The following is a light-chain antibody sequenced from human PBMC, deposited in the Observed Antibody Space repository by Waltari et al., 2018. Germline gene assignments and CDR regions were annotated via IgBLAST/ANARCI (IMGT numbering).Light chain of an antibody. Sequence: QSALSQPASVSGSPGQSLTITCTGASTDLASYNLLAWYQHHPTRAPKLIIYEATKRPSGISHRFSGAKSGATASLRISGLQADDEADYYCCSYTGSSTSYGCGGGTKVTVL. CDR1: STDLASYNL. CDR2: EAT. J-gene: IGLJ1*01. CDR3: CSYTGSSTSYG. V-gene: IGLV2-23*01.